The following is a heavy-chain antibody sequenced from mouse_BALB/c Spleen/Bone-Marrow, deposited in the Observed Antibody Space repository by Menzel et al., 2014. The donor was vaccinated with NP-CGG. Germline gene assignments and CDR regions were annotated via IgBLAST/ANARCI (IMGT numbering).Heavy chain of an antibody. J-gene: IGHJ3*01. Sequence: EVQLQQSGPELLKPGASVTISCKASGYTFTDYNMHWVKQRHGKSLEGIGYLYPYNGVTAYNQKFKSKATLTVDNSSSTAYMEFRSLTSEDSAVYYCARIYYGYEFTYWGQGTLVTVYA. D-gene: IGHD2-2*01. V-gene: IGHV1S29*02. CDR1: GYTFTDYN. CDR2: LYPYNGVT. CDR3: ARIYYGYEFTY.